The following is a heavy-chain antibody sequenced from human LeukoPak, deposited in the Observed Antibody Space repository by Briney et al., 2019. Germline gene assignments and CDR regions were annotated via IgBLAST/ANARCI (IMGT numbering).Heavy chain of an antibody. CDR2: IYTSGST. Sequence: SETLSLTCTVSGGSIGSYYWSWIRQPAGKGLEWIGRIYTSGSTNYNPSLKSRVTMSVDTSKNQFSLKLSSVTAADTAVYYCARHGFAGTTIFDWGQGTLVTVSS. V-gene: IGHV4-4*07. J-gene: IGHJ4*02. CDR3: ARHGFAGTTIFD. D-gene: IGHD3-3*01. CDR1: GGSIGSYY.